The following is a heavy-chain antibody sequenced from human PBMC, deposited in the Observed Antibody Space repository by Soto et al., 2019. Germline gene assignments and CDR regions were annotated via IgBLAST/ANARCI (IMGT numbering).Heavy chain of an antibody. CDR3: AREGGYFDSSGSGVYHYHGVDV. CDR2: IYTTGST. D-gene: IGHD3-22*01. V-gene: IGHV4-4*07. Sequence: SETLSLTCTVSGGSISTYFWSWIRQPAGGGLEWIGRIYTTGSTNYNPSLKRRVTMSLDTSRNQFSLKLSSVTAADTAVYYCAREGGYFDSSGSGVYHYHGVDVWGQGTTVTVSS. CDR1: GGSISTYF. J-gene: IGHJ6*02.